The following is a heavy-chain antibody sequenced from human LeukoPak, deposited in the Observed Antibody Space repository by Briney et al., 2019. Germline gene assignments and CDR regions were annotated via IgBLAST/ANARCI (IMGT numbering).Heavy chain of an antibody. CDR1: GGSISSSSYY. D-gene: IGHD2-2*01. J-gene: IGHJ6*03. CDR2: ISSSGSTI. V-gene: IGHV3-11*04. Sequence: LSLTCTVSGGSISSSSYYWGWIRQAPGKGLEWVSYISSSGSTIYYADSVKGRFTISRDNAKNSLYLQMNSLRAEDTAVYYCAGCSSTSCRYYYYYMDVWGKGTTVTVSS. CDR3: AGCSSTSCRYYYYYMDV.